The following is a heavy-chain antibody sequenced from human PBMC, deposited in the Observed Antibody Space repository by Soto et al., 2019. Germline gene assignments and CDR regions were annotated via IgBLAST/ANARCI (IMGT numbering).Heavy chain of an antibody. CDR1: GGTFSSYT. V-gene: IGHV1-69*02. J-gene: IGHJ4*02. CDR2: IITILGIA. CDR3: ATHPALYPLDY. Sequence: GASVKVSCKASGGTFSSYTISWVRQAPGQGLEWMGRIITILGIANYAQKFQGRVTITADKSTSTAYMELSSLRSEDTAVYYCATHPALYPLDYWGQGTLVTVSS. D-gene: IGHD2-2*02.